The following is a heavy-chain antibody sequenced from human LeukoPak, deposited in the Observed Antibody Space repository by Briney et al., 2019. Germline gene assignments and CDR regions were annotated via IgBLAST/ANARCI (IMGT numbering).Heavy chain of an antibody. V-gene: IGHV3-53*01. Sequence: GGSLRLSCAASGFIVSSNYMSWVRQAPGKGLEWVSLIYSGISTYYGDSVKGRFTISRVNSKNTLYLQMNSLRAEDTAVYYCAKAPRGAIVRYYMDVWGKGTTVTVSS. CDR1: GFIVSSNY. CDR2: IYSGIST. CDR3: AKAPRGAIVRYYMDV. J-gene: IGHJ6*03. D-gene: IGHD3-10*01.